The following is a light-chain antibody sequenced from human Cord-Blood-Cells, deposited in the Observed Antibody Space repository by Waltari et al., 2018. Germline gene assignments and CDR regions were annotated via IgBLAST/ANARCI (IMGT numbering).Light chain of an antibody. J-gene: IGLJ2*01. CDR1: SSDVGGYNY. CDR2: DVI. Sequence: QSALSQPASVSGSPGQSTTISCTGTSSDVGGYNYVSWYQQHPGKAPKLMIYDVINRPSGFSNRFSGSKSGNTASLTISGLQAEDEADYYCSSYTSSSTVVFGGGTKLTVL. CDR3: SSYTSSSTVV. V-gene: IGLV2-14*01.